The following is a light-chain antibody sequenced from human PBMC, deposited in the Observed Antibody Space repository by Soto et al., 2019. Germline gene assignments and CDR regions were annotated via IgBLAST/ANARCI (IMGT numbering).Light chain of an antibody. CDR2: LNSDDSH. J-gene: IGLJ7*01. V-gene: IGLV4-69*01. Sequence: QSVLTQSPSASASLGASVKLTCTLSSGHSSYAIAWHQQQPEKGPRYLMKLNSDDSHSKGDGIPDRFSGSSSGAERYLTISSLQSEDDADYYCQTWGTGIHVFGTGTQLTVL. CDR3: QTWGTGIHV. CDR1: SGHSSYA.